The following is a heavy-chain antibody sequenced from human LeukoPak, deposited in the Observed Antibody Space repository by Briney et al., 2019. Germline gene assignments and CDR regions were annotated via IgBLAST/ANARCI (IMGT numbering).Heavy chain of an antibody. Sequence: ASVKVSCKASGYTFTSYAMHWVRQAPGQRLEWMGWINAGNGNTKYSQKFQGRVTITRDTSASTAYMELSSLRSEDTAVYYCARDLMVRGVIGFDYWGQGTLVTVSS. V-gene: IGHV1-3*01. CDR3: ARDLMVRGVIGFDY. CDR2: INAGNGNT. D-gene: IGHD3-10*01. CDR1: GYTFTSYA. J-gene: IGHJ4*02.